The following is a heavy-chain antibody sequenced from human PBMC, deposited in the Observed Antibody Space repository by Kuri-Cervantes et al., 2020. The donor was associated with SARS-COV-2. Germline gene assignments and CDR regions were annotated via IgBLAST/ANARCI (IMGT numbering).Heavy chain of an antibody. V-gene: IGHV1-45*02. J-gene: IGHJ3*02. CDR2: STPFNGNT. CDR1: GYTFTYRF. D-gene: IGHD4/OR15-4a*01. CDR3: ARSGPGAFPSEDGALDN. Sequence: SVNVSCKASGYTFTYRFLHWVRQAPGQAPECLGWSTPFNGNTKYAQRFQDRVTITRDKSMNTVYMEMNSLRSEDKAMYYCARSGPGAFPSEDGALDNWGQGTMVTVSS.